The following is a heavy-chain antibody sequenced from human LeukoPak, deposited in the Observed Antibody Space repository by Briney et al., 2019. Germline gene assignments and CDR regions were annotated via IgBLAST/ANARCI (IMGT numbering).Heavy chain of an antibody. Sequence: SQTLSLTCTVSGGSISSGSYYWSWIRQPAGKGLEWIGRIYTSGSTNYNPSLKSRVTISVDTSKNQFSLKLSSVTAADTAVYYCAREQRAQGILEWLWAFDIWGQGTMVTVSS. D-gene: IGHD3-3*01. J-gene: IGHJ3*02. CDR2: IYTSGST. V-gene: IGHV4-61*02. CDR1: GGSISSGSYY. CDR3: AREQRAQGILEWLWAFDI.